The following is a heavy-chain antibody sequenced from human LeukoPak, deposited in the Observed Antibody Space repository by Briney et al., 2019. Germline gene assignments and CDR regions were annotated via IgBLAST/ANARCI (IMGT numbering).Heavy chain of an antibody. CDR2: ISSSGSTI. Sequence: GGSLRLSCAASGFTFSSYEMNWVRQAPGKGREWVSYISSSGSTIYYADSVKGRFTISRDNSKNTLYLQMNSLRAEDTAVYYCARARSSYGYGDAFDIWGQGTMVTVSS. CDR1: GFTFSSYE. CDR3: ARARSSYGYGDAFDI. D-gene: IGHD5-18*01. J-gene: IGHJ3*02. V-gene: IGHV3-48*03.